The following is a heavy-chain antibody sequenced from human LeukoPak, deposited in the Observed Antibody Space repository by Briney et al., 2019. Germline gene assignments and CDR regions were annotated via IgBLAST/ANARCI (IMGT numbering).Heavy chain of an antibody. Sequence: GGSLRLSCAASGFTFSSYSMNWVRQAPGKGLEWVSYISSSGSTIYYADSVKGRFTISRDNAKNSLYLQMNSLRAEDTAVYYCARDRGYSSSLFDYWGQGTLVTVSS. CDR2: ISSSGSTI. J-gene: IGHJ4*02. CDR3: ARDRGYSSSLFDY. CDR1: GFTFSSYS. V-gene: IGHV3-48*04. D-gene: IGHD6-13*01.